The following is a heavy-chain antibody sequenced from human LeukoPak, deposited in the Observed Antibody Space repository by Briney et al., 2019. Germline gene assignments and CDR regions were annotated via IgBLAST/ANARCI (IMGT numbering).Heavy chain of an antibody. D-gene: IGHD6-13*01. J-gene: IGHJ4*02. V-gene: IGHV3-23*01. CDR2: ISGSGGST. CDR1: GFTFSSYG. Sequence: GGSLRLSCAASGFTFSSYGMSWVRQAPGKGLEWVPAISGSGGSTYYADSVKGRFTISRDNSKNTLYLQMNSLRAEDTAVYYCAKDRVSSSWLIDYWGQGTLVTVSS. CDR3: AKDRVSSSWLIDY.